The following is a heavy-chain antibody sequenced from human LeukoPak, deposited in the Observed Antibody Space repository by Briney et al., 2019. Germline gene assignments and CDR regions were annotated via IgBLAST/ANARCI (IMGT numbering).Heavy chain of an antibody. V-gene: IGHV4-59*01. D-gene: IGHD5-18*01. CDR1: GGSITNYY. J-gene: IGHJ4*02. CDR3: ARVQIGYSYGLFDY. Sequence: PSETLSLTCTVSGGSITNYYWSWIRQPPGKGLGWIGYIYYTGSTNYDPSLKSRVTISVDTSKKQFSLKLSSVTAADTAVYYCARVQIGYSYGLFDYWGQGTLVTVSS. CDR2: IYYTGST.